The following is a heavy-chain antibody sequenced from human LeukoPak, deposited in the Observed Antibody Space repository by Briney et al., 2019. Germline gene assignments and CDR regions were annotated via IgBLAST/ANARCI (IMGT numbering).Heavy chain of an antibody. D-gene: IGHD3-22*01. CDR2: IRYDGSNK. J-gene: IGHJ3*02. V-gene: IGHV3-30*02. CDR3: AISPIYDSSPDAFGI. CDR1: GFTFSSYG. Sequence: GGSLRLSCAASGFTFSSYGMHWVRQAPGKGLEWVAFIRYDGSNKYYADSVKGRFTISRDNSKNTLYLQMNSLRAEDTAVYYCAISPIYDSSPDAFGIWGQGTMVTVSS.